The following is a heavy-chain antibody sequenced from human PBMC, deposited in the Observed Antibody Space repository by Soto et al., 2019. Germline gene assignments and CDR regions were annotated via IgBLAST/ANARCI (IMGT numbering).Heavy chain of an antibody. Sequence: PGGSLRLSCAASEFAFSSYWMHCVRHAPGKGLVWVSRSDPYETGINYAAYAKGRFTTSRDNAKNTLYLQMNRLRAEDTSVCYCTSDAISGRGAWGQGTLVT. D-gene: IGHD2-15*01. CDR1: EFAFSSYW. CDR3: TSDAISGRGA. V-gene: IGHV3-74*01. CDR2: SDPYETGI. J-gene: IGHJ5*02.